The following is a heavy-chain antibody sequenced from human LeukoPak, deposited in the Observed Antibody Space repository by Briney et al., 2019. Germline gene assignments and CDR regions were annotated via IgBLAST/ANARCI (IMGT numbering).Heavy chain of an antibody. J-gene: IGHJ4*02. CDR1: GFTIRSYA. Sequence: GVSLRLFCAASGFTIRSYAMSWVRQAPGKGLEWVSATSGSGGSTYYADSVKGRFTISRDNSKNTLYLQMNSLRAEDTAVYYCAKSAMVQGGSWGQGTLVTVSS. V-gene: IGHV3-23*01. D-gene: IGHD3-10*01. CDR3: AKSAMVQGGS. CDR2: TSGSGGST.